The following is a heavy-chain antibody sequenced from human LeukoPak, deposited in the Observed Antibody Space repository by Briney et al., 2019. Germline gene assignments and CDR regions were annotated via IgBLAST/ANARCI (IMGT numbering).Heavy chain of an antibody. D-gene: IGHD3-10*01. J-gene: IGHJ6*04. V-gene: IGHV3-21*01. CDR2: ISSSSSYI. CDR1: GFTFSSYS. CDR3: ARLRGGYYGSGEYYYYYGMDV. Sequence: GGSLRLSCAASGFTFSSYSMNWVRQAPGKGLEWVSSISSSSSYIYYADSVKGRFTISRDNAKNSLYLQMNSLRAEDTAVYYCARLRGGYYGSGEYYYYYGMDVWGKGTTATVSS.